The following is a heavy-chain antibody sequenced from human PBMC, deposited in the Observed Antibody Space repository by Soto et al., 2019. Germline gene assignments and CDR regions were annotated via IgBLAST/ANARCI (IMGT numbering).Heavy chain of an antibody. J-gene: IGHJ5*02. Sequence: ASVKVSCKASGYTFTSYGISWVRQAPGQGLEWMGWISAYNGNTNYAQKLQGRVTMTTDTSTSTAYMELRSLRSDDTAVYYCARDPRSLIAVAGSNWFDPWGQGTLVTVSS. CDR2: ISAYNGNT. D-gene: IGHD6-19*01. CDR3: ARDPRSLIAVAGSNWFDP. CDR1: GYTFTSYG. V-gene: IGHV1-18*01.